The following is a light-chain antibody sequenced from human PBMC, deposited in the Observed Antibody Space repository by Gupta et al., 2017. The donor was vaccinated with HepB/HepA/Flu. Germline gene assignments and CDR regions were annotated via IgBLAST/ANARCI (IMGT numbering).Light chain of an antibody. CDR3: QQYGSSPLYT. Sequence: EIVLTQSPDTLSLSTGERATLSCRASQSVSSSNLAWYQQTPGQAPRLLIYGASSRATGIPDRFSGSGSGTDFTLTISRLEPEDFAVYSCQQYGSSPLYTFGQGTKLEIK. CDR1: QSVSSSN. J-gene: IGKJ2*01. CDR2: GAS. V-gene: IGKV3-20*01.